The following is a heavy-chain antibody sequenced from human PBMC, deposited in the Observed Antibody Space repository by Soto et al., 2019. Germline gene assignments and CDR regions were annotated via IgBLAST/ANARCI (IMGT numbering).Heavy chain of an antibody. V-gene: IGHV3-23*01. Sequence: EVQLLESGGGLVQPGGSLRLSCAASGFTFSSYAMSWVRQAPGKGLEWVSAISGSGGSTYYADSVKGRFTISRDNSKNPLYLQMNSLRAEDTAVYYCAKVLYSSSWYFDYWGQGTLVTVSS. D-gene: IGHD6-13*01. CDR1: GFTFSSYA. CDR2: ISGSGGST. J-gene: IGHJ4*02. CDR3: AKVLYSSSWYFDY.